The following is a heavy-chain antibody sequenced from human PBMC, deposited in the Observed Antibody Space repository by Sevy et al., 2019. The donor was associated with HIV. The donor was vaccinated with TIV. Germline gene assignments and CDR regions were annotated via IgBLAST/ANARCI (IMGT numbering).Heavy chain of an antibody. J-gene: IGHJ4*02. V-gene: IGHV4-31*03. D-gene: IGHD1-26*01. Sequence: SETLSLTCTVSGGSISSGGYYWSWIRQHPGKGLEWIGYIYYSGSTYYNPSLKSRVTISVDTSKNQFSLKLSSVTAADTAVYYCAREYSGSYFDYWGQGTLLTVSS. CDR1: GGSISSGGYY. CDR2: IYYSGST. CDR3: AREYSGSYFDY.